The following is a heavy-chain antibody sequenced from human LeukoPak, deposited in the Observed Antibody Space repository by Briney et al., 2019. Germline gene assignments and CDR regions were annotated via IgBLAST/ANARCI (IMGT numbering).Heavy chain of an antibody. CDR3: ASDYGGRGFDY. Sequence: SQTLSLTCAVSGGSISSGGYSWSWIRQPPGKGLEWIGYIYHCGSTYYNPSLKSRVTISVDRSKNQFSLKLSSVTAADTAVYYCASDYGGRGFDYWGQGTLVTVSS. CDR1: GGSISSGGYS. CDR2: IYHCGST. J-gene: IGHJ4*02. V-gene: IGHV4-30-2*01. D-gene: IGHD4-23*01.